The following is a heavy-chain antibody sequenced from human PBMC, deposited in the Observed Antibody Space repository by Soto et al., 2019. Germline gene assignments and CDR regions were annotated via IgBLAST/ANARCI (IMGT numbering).Heavy chain of an antibody. J-gene: IGHJ4*02. D-gene: IGHD4-17*01. CDR2: IWPGDSDT. V-gene: IGHV5-51*01. CDR1: GYSFTSHW. Sequence: PGASLKISCKGSGYSFTSHWIGWVRQRPGKGLEWMGIIWPGDSDTRYSPSFKGQVTFSADKSSSTAYLQWSSLQASDTAMYYCARQPLNDYGDYAALDYWGQGTLVTVSS. CDR3: ARQPLNDYGDYAALDY.